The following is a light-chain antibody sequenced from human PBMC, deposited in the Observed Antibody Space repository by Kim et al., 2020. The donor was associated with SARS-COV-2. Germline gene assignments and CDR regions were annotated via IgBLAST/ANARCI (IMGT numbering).Light chain of an antibody. CDR3: LQDYSDPLS. J-gene: IGKJ1*01. Sequence: AIQMTQSPSFLSASVGDRVTITCRASQAIGSELGWFQQKPGKAPKLLIYAASSLQSGVPSRFSGSGSGTDFTLSISSLQPEDYATYYCLQDYSDPLSFGQGTKVDIK. CDR1: QAIGSE. CDR2: AAS. V-gene: IGKV1-6*01.